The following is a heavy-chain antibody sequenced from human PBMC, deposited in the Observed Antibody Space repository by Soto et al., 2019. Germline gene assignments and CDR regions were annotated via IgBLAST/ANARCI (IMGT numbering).Heavy chain of an antibody. CDR2: IRSKVYGGTT. CDR3: SRVPQIGGATYFEF. CDR1: GFTFGDYA. V-gene: IGHV3-49*03. Sequence: GGSLRLSCTASGFTFGDYAMSWFRQAPGKGLEWVGFIRSKVYGGTTQYAASLKGRFTIASNDSKSIPYMQMNSLKTAEPAVYYCSRVPQIGGATYFEFWGQGTMVTVSS. D-gene: IGHD3-16*01. J-gene: IGHJ4*02.